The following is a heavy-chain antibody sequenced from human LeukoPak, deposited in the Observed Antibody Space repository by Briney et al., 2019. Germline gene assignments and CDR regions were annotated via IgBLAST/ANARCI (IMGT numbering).Heavy chain of an antibody. V-gene: IGHV4-59*01. D-gene: IGHD3-22*01. CDR3: AREKVYYDSSDDAFDI. Sequence: TSETLSLTCTVSGGSISSYYWSWIRQPPGKGLEWIGYIYYSGSTNYNPSLKSRVTISVDTSKNQFSLKLSSVTAADTAVYYCAREKVYYDSSDDAFDIWGQGTMVTVSS. CDR2: IYYSGST. CDR1: GGSISSYY. J-gene: IGHJ3*02.